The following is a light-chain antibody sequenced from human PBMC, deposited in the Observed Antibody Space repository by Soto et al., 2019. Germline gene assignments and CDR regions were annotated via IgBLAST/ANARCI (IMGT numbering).Light chain of an antibody. V-gene: IGKV1D-16*01. Sequence: DIQMTQSPSSLSASVGDRVTITCRASQGISSWLSWYQKKPEKAPKTLLYDVFSLQSGVPSRFSGSGSGTDFTLTISSLQPEDFATYYCQQYDSYPRTFGQGTKLEIK. CDR1: QGISSW. CDR3: QQYDSYPRT. CDR2: DVF. J-gene: IGKJ2*02.